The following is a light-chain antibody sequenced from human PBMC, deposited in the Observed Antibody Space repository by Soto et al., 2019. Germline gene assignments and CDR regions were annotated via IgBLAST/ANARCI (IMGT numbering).Light chain of an antibody. V-gene: IGKV3-20*01. J-gene: IGKJ2*01. CDR3: QQFGTSLPYT. CDR2: DAS. Sequence: EIVLTQSPGTLSLSPGERATLTCRASQSVSSSYLAWYQQKPGQAPRLLMYDASSRATGIPDRFSGSGSGTDFTLTISRLEPEDFAVYYCQQFGTSLPYTFGPGTKLDIK. CDR1: QSVSSSY.